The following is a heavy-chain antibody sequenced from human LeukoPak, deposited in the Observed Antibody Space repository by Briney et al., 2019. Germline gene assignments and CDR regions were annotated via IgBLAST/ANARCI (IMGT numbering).Heavy chain of an antibody. CDR1: GYTVTDYF. CDR3: ATGGFGDLLALDY. D-gene: IGHD3-10*01. CDR2: INPNSGGT. Sequence: ASVKVSCKTSGYTVTDYFMHWVRQAPGQGLEWIAWINPNSGGTNYAQKFQGRVTMTRDTSISTAYMELSRLTSDDTAVYFCATGGFGDLLALDYWGQGTLVTVSS. J-gene: IGHJ4*02. V-gene: IGHV1-2*02.